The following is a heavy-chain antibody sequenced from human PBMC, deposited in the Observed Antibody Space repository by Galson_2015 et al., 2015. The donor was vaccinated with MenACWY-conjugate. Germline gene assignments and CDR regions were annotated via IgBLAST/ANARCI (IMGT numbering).Heavy chain of an antibody. V-gene: IGHV4-59*08. CDR2: ISYSGST. D-gene: IGHD1-26*01. CDR1: GGSISTYY. Sequence: ETLSLTCTVSGGSISTYYWSWIRQPPETGLEWIGFISYSGSTNYNPSLQSRVTMSLDTSKNQLSLNLGSVTAADTAVYYCARRSYHSGSYTGWFDSWGQGTLVTVSS. CDR3: ARRSYHSGSYTGWFDS. J-gene: IGHJ5*01.